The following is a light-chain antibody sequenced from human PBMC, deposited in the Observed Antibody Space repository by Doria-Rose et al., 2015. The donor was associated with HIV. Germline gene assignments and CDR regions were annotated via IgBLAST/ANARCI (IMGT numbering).Light chain of an antibody. CDR3: QQSYSTPLT. Sequence: DIQVTQSPSSLSASVGDRVTITCRASQSTGSFLNWYQQKPGKAPKLLIYAASSLQNGFPSRFSVSGSGTDFTLTISSLQPEDFATYFCQQSYSTPLTFGGETKVEIK. CDR1: QSTGSF. V-gene: IGKV1-39*01. J-gene: IGKJ4*01. CDR2: AAS.